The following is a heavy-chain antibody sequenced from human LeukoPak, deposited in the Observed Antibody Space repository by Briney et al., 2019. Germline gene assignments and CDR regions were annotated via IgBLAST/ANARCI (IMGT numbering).Heavy chain of an antibody. V-gene: IGHV4-34*01. CDR3: ARVRWGDSDY. Sequence: PSETLSLTCAVYGGSFSSYYWSWIRQPPGKGLEWIGAINRSGSTNYNPSLKSRVTISEDTSKTQFSLKLSSVTAADTAVYYCARVRWGDSDYWGQGTLVTVSS. J-gene: IGHJ4*02. D-gene: IGHD3-16*01. CDR2: INRSGST. CDR1: GGSFSSYY.